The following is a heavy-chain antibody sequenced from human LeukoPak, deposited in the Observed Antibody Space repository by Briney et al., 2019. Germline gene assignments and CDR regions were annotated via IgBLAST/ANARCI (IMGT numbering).Heavy chain of an antibody. CDR1: GFTFSSCS. V-gene: IGHV3-21*01. Sequence: GGSLRLSCAASGFTFSSCSMNWVRQAPGKGLEWVSSISSSSSYIYYADSVKGRFTISRDNAKNSLYLQMNSLRAEDTAVYYCARDPTPVTIFGVVNTYYFDYWGQGTLVTVSS. CDR3: ARDPTPVTIFGVVNTYYFDY. J-gene: IGHJ4*02. CDR2: ISSSSSYI. D-gene: IGHD3-3*01.